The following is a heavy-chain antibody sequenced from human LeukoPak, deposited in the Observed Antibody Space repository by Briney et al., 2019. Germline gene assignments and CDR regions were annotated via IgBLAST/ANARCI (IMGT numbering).Heavy chain of an antibody. V-gene: IGHV3-30*18. J-gene: IGHJ5*02. D-gene: IGHD2-2*01. CDR1: GFTFSSYG. CDR2: ISYDGSNK. Sequence: PGGSLRLSCAASGFTFSSYGMHWVRQAPGKGLEWVAVISYDGSNKYYADSVKGRFTISRDNSKNTLCLQMNSLRAEDTAVYYCAKDRTPKPLTYNWFDPWGQGTLVTVSS. CDR3: AKDRTPKPLTYNWFDP.